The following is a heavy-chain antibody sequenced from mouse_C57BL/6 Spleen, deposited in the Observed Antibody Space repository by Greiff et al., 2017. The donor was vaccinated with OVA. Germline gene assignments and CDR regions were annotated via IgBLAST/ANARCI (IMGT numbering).Heavy chain of an antibody. Sequence: EVQLQQSGPELVKPGASVKISCKASGYTFTDYYMNWVKQSHGKSLEWIGDINPNNGGTSYNQKFKGKATLTVDKSSSTAYMELRSLTSEDSAVYYCARRGDPGYWGQGTTLTVSS. CDR1: GYTFTDYY. V-gene: IGHV1-26*01. CDR3: ARRGDPGY. CDR2: INPNNGGT. J-gene: IGHJ2*01.